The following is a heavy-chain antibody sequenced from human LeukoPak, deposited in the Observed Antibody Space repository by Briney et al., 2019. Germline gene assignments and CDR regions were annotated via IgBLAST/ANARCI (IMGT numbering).Heavy chain of an antibody. CDR1: GFTVSSNY. J-gene: IGHJ4*02. V-gene: IGHV3-53*01. Sequence: GGSLRLSCAASGFTVSSNYMSWVRQAPGKGLEWVSVIYSGGSTYYADSVKGRFTISRDNSKNTLYLQMNSLRAEDTAVYYCAKHPLAAVAGQFDYWCQGTLVTVSS. CDR3: AKHPLAAVAGQFDY. CDR2: IYSGGST. D-gene: IGHD6-19*01.